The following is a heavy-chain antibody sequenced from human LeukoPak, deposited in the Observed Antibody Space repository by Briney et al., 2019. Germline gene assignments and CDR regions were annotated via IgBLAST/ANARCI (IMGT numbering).Heavy chain of an antibody. CDR3: ARDMVGLAANGDWFDP. CDR2: IATYNGNS. V-gene: IGHV1-18*01. Sequence: ASVKVSCKASGYTFSSYGISWVRQAPGQGLEWMVWIATYNGNSKYAQKVQGRVTMTTDTSTTTAYMELRTLRSDDTAVYYCARDMVGLAANGDWFDPWGQGTLVTVSS. CDR1: GYTFSSYG. D-gene: IGHD6-13*01. J-gene: IGHJ5*02.